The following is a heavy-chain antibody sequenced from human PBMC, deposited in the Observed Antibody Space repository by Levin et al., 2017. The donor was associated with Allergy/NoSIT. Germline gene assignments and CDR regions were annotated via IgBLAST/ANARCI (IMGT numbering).Heavy chain of an antibody. Sequence: GGSLRLSCVASGLPFSIYGMNWVRQAPGKGLVWVSHISSSGTPIYYADSVRGRFTMSRDNAKSSLYLQMNSLRAEDTALYYCATGAMDYWGQGTLVTVSS. D-gene: IGHD5-18*01. J-gene: IGHJ4*02. CDR2: ISSSGTPI. CDR3: ATGAMDY. V-gene: IGHV3-48*04. CDR1: GLPFSIYG.